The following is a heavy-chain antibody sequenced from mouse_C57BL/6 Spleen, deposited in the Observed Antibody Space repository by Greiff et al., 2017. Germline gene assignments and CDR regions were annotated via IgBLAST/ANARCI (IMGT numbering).Heavy chain of an antibody. CDR2: IYPGSGST. CDR3: ARELGYYFGC. CDR1: GYTFTSYW. V-gene: IGHV1-55*01. J-gene: IGHJ2*01. Sequence: QVQLQQPGAELVKPGASVKLSCKASGYTFTSYWITWVKQRPGQGLEWIGDIYPGSGSTNYNEKFKSKATLTVDTSSSTAYMQLSSLPSEDSAVYYCARELGYYFGCWGKGTTLAVSS. D-gene: IGHD4-1*01.